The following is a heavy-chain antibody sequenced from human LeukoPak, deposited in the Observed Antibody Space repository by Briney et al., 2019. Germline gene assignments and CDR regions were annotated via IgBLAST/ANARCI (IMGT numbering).Heavy chain of an antibody. D-gene: IGHD6-6*01. V-gene: IGHV1-18*01. CDR1: GYTFTSYG. CDR3: ARGVSSSSGLTIMFNDY. Sequence: GASVKVSCKASGYTFTSYGISWVRQAPGQGLEWMGWISAYNGNTNYAQKLQGRVTMTTDTSTSTAYMELSSLRSEDTAVYYCARGVSSSSGLTIMFNDYWGQGTLVTVSS. CDR2: ISAYNGNT. J-gene: IGHJ4*02.